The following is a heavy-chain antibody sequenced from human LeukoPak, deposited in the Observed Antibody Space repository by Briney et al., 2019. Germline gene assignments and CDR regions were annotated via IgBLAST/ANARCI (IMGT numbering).Heavy chain of an antibody. CDR1: GFTFSSYG. J-gene: IGHJ4*02. V-gene: IGHV3-33*01. D-gene: IGHD3-9*01. Sequence: GGSLRLSCAASGFTFSSYGMHWVRQAPGKGLEWVAVIWYDGSNKYYADSVKGRFTISRDNSKNTLYLQMNSLRAEDTAVYYCAREDYVISTGHQEPFDYSGQGTLVTVSS. CDR2: IWYDGSNK. CDR3: AREDYVISTGHQEPFDY.